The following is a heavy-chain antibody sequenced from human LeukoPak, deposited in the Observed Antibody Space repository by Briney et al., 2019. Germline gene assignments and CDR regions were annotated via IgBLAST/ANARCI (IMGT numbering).Heavy chain of an antibody. CDR2: ILPVLDIA. Sequence: ASVKVSCKAFGGTFSSFSITWVRQAPGQGFEWMGRILPVLDIAHYAQKFQGRVTITADKSTSTSYMDLTSLRSEDTAVYYCVGTRDAYNSGIDYWGQGTLVTVSS. V-gene: IGHV1-69*02. D-gene: IGHD5-24*01. CDR1: GGTFSSFS. J-gene: IGHJ4*02. CDR3: VGTRDAYNSGIDY.